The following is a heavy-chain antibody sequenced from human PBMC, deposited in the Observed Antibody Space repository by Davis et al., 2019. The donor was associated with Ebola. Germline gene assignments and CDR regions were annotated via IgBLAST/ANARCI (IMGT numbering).Heavy chain of an antibody. J-gene: IGHJ4*02. CDR2: IYGDGGT. CDR1: GGSIASGSYD. Sequence: MPSETLSLTCTVSGGSIASGSYDWGRTRQAPGTGLEWMGAIYGDGGTYYSSSLKRRLTISVDTSKNQVSMKLSSVTAADTAVYYCATDVATAAIWGRDYWGQGTLVTVSS. V-gene: IGHV4-39*01. CDR3: ATDVATAAIWGRDY. D-gene: IGHD3-16*01.